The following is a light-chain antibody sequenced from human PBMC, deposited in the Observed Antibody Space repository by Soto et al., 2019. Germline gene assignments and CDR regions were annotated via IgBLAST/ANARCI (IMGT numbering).Light chain of an antibody. CDR1: SSDVGGYDY. CDR3: LSYAASAYV. Sequence: QSALTQPPSASGSPGQSVTISCTGTSSDVGGYDYVSWYQQYPGKTPKLMIFEVTKRPSGVPDRFSGSTSGNTASLTVSGLQAVDEADYDCLSYAASAYVFGTGTKVTVL. V-gene: IGLV2-8*01. J-gene: IGLJ1*01. CDR2: EVT.